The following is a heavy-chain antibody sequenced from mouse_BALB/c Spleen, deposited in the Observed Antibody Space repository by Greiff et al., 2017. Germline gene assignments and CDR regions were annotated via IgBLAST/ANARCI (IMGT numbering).Heavy chain of an antibody. CDR1: GFSLTSYG. Sequence: VQLVESGPGLVAPSQSLSITCTVSGFSLTSYGVHWVRQPPGKGLEWLGVIWAGGSTNYNSALMSRLSISKDNSKSQVFLKMNSLQTDDTAMYYCARAGYGNFLFAYWGQGTLVTVSA. CDR2: IWAGGST. J-gene: IGHJ3*01. CDR3: ARAGYGNFLFAY. D-gene: IGHD2-1*01. V-gene: IGHV2-9*02.